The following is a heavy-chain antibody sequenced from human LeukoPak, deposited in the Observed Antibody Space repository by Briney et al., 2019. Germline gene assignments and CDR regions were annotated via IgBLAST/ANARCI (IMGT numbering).Heavy chain of an antibody. V-gene: IGHV4-59*12. CDR1: GGSISSYY. CDR2: IYYSGST. D-gene: IGHD3-3*02. Sequence: PSETLSLTCTVSGGSISSYYWSWIRQPPGKGLEWIGYIYYSGSTNYNPSLKSRVTISVDTSKNQFSLKLSSVTAADTAVYYCARTGVVGASTSFWFDPWGQGTLVTVSS. J-gene: IGHJ5*02. CDR3: ARTGVVGASTSFWFDP.